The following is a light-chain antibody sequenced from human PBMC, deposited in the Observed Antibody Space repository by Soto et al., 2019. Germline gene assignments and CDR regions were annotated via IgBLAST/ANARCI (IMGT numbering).Light chain of an antibody. J-gene: IGKJ4*01. V-gene: IGKV1-39*01. CDR3: QQSYGTPLT. CDR2: AAS. CDR1: QSISSY. Sequence: DIQMTQSPSSLSASVGDRVTITCLASQSISSYLNWYQQKPGKAPKLLIYAASSLQSGVPSRFSGSGSGTDFTLTISSLQREDIATYYCQQSYGTPLTFGGGTKVEIK.